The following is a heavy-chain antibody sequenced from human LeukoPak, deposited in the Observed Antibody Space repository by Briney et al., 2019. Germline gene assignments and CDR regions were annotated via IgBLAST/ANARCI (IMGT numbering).Heavy chain of an antibody. V-gene: IGHV4-39*01. CDR3: ASRPTDYYGSKGYFDY. CDR2: IYYSGST. D-gene: IGHD3-10*01. Sequence: SETLSLTCTVSGGSISSGDYYWGWIRQPPGKGLEWIGTIYYSGSTSYNPSLKSRVTISVDTSKNQFSLKLSSVTAADTAVYYCASRPTDYYGSKGYFDYWGQGTLVTVSS. J-gene: IGHJ4*02. CDR1: GGSISSGDYY.